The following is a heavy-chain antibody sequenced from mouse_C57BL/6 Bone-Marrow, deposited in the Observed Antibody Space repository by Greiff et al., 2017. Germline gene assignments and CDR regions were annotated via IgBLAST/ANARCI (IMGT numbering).Heavy chain of an antibody. V-gene: IGHV1-85*01. CDR2: IYPRDGST. Sequence: QVQLQQSGPELVKPGASVKLSCKASGYTFTSYDINWVKQRPGQGLEWIGWIYPRDGSTTYNEKFKGKATLTVDTSSSTAYMELHSLTSEDSAVYFCAREGLYGSSSYWGQGTTLTVSS. CDR3: AREGLYGSSSY. J-gene: IGHJ2*01. CDR1: GYTFTSYD. D-gene: IGHD1-1*01.